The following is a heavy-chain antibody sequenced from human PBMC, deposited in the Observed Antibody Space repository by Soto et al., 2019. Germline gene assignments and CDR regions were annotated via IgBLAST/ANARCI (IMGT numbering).Heavy chain of an antibody. D-gene: IGHD6-6*01. J-gene: IGHJ6*03. V-gene: IGHV1-2*04. Sequence: ASVKVSCKASGYTFTDHYLHWVRQAPGGGLEWVGWINPNSGGTNPAQKFLGWVTMTRDTSISTAYMELSRLRPDDTAVYYCAARIAARPDYYYYMDVWGKGTTVTVSS. CDR2: INPNSGGT. CDR3: AARIAARPDYYYYMDV. CDR1: GYTFTDHY.